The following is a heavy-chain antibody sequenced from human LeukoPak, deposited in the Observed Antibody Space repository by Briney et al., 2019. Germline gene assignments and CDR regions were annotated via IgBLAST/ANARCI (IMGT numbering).Heavy chain of an antibody. CDR2: IYTSGST. Sequence: SQTLSLTCTVSGGSISSGSYYWSWIRQPAGKGLEWIGRIYTSGSTNYNPSLKSRVTISVDTSKNQFSLKLSSVTAADTAVYYCARVRGSGSYPFDYWGQGTLVTVSS. J-gene: IGHJ4*02. CDR3: ARVRGSGSYPFDY. CDR1: GGSISSGSYY. D-gene: IGHD3-10*01. V-gene: IGHV4-61*02.